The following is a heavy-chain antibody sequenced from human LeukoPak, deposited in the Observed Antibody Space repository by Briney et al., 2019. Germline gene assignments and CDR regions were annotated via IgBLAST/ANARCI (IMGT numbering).Heavy chain of an antibody. CDR2: IYTSGSI. V-gene: IGHV4-61*02. J-gene: IGHJ3*02. CDR1: GGSISSVNYY. Sequence: SETLSLTCTVSGGSISSVNYYWSWIRQPAGKGLEWIGRIYTSGSINYNPSLKSRVPISVDTSKNQFSLKLTSVTAADTAVYYCARDLRHYDFWSGYYTDAFDIRGQGTMVTVSS. D-gene: IGHD3-3*01. CDR3: ARDLRHYDFWSGYYTDAFDI.